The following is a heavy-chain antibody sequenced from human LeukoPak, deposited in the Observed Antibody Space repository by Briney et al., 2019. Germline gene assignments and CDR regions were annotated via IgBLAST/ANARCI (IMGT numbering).Heavy chain of an antibody. D-gene: IGHD2-21*02. J-gene: IGHJ3*02. Sequence: GGSLRLSCAASGFTFSSYWMHWVRQAPGKGLMWVSRINSDGSSTSYADSVKGRFTISRDSAKNTLYLQMNSLRAEDTAVYYCAICGDWFELAFDIWGQGTMVTVSS. V-gene: IGHV3-74*01. CDR3: AICGDWFELAFDI. CDR2: INSDGSST. CDR1: GFTFSSYW.